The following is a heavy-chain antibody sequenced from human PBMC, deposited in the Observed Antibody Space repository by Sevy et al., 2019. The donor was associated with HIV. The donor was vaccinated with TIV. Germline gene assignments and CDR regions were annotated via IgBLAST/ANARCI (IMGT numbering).Heavy chain of an antibody. Sequence: SETLSLTCTVSGGSITSLYWNWIRQPPGKGLEWIANIYYNGHINYNPSLKSRVNLSLDTSKNQFSLRLSSVTAADTAMYYCAGENAWGRGYSWGQGPLVTVSS. CDR3: AGENAWGRGYS. V-gene: IGHV4-59*08. J-gene: IGHJ4*02. D-gene: IGHD1-26*01. CDR1: GGSITSLY. CDR2: IYYNGHI.